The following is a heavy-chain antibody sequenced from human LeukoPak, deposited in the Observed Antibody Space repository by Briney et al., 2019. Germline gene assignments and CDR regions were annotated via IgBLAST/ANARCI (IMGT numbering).Heavy chain of an antibody. J-gene: IGHJ6*03. CDR1: GFTFSSYE. CDR3: ARDYYDSSGYYTTGCMDV. Sequence: GGSLRLSCAASGFTFSSYEMNWVRQAPGKGLEWVSYISSSGSTIYYADSVKGRFTISRDNAKNSLYLQMNSLRAEDTAVYYCARDYYDSSGYYTTGCMDVWGKGTTVTVSS. D-gene: IGHD3-22*01. V-gene: IGHV3-48*03. CDR2: ISSSGSTI.